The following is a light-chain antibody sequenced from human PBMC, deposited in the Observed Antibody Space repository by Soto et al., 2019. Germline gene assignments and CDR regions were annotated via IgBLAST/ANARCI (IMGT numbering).Light chain of an antibody. J-gene: IGKJ5*01. Sequence: EIVMTQSPATLSVSPGERATLSCWASESVSSNLAWYQQNAGQAPRLLIYGASTRATGIPARFSGSGSGTEFTLTISSLQSEDFAVYYCKQYNNWPPVTFGQGTRLEIK. CDR3: KQYNNWPPVT. CDR1: ESVSSN. V-gene: IGKV3-15*01. CDR2: GAS.